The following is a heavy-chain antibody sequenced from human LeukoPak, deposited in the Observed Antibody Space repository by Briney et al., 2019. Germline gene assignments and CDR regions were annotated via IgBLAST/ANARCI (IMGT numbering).Heavy chain of an antibody. CDR3: ARGGTAMVDYYYYYYMDV. Sequence: ASVKVSCKASGYTFTSYYMHWVRQAPGQGLEWMGIINPSGGSTSYAQKFQGRVTMTRDTSTGTVYMELSSLRSEDTAVYYCARGGTAMVDYYYYYYMDVWGKGTTVTVSS. CDR2: INPSGGST. D-gene: IGHD5-18*01. CDR1: GYTFTSYY. V-gene: IGHV1-46*03. J-gene: IGHJ6*03.